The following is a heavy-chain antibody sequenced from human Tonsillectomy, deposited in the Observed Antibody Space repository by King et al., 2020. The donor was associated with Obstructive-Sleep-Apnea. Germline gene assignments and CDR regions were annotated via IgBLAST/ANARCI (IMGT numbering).Heavy chain of an antibody. D-gene: IGHD5-18*01. Sequence: VQLQESGPGLVKPSQTLSLTCTVSGGSINSGGYYWSWIRQHPGKGLEWIGHIYYSGSTYYNPPLKSRLTISIDTSKNQFSLNLSSVTAADTAVYYCARTPGTAMDYWGQGTLVTVSS. V-gene: IGHV4-31*03. CDR2: IYYSGST. CDR3: ARTPGTAMDY. CDR1: GGSINSGGYY. J-gene: IGHJ4*02.